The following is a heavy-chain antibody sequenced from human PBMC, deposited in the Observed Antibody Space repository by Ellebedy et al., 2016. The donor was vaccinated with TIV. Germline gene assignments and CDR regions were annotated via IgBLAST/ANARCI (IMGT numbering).Heavy chain of an antibody. CDR2: IYYSGST. Sequence: MPSETLSLTCTVSGGSISSYYWSWIRQPPGKGLEWIGYIYYSGSTNYNPSLKSRVTISVATSKNQFSLKLSSVTAADTAVYYCARYPGVAAHYFDYWGQGTLVTVSS. D-gene: IGHD6-19*01. CDR1: GGSISSYY. CDR3: ARYPGVAAHYFDY. J-gene: IGHJ4*02. V-gene: IGHV4-59*01.